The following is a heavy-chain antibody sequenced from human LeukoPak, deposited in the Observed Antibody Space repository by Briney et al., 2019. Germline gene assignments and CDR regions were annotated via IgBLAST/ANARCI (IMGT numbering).Heavy chain of an antibody. Sequence: AGGSLRLSCAASGFTFSSYGMHWVRQAPGKVLEWVAVISYDGSNKYYADSVKGRFTISRDNSKNTLYLQMNSLRAEDTAVYYCAKERSHLINYFDYWGQGTLVTVSS. J-gene: IGHJ4*02. D-gene: IGHD3-16*01. CDR2: ISYDGSNK. V-gene: IGHV3-30*18. CDR3: AKERSHLINYFDY. CDR1: GFTFSSYG.